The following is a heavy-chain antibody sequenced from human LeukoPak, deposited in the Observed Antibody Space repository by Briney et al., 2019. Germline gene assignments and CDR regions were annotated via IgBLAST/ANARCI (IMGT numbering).Heavy chain of an antibody. D-gene: IGHD6-13*01. V-gene: IGHV3-30*18. CDR2: ISYDGSNK. Sequence: PGASLRLSCAASGFTFSNYAMTWVRQAPGKGLEWVAVISYDGSNKYYADSVKGRFTISRDNSKNTLYLQMNSLRAEDTAVYYCAKDRGSSSPVDYWGQGTLVTVSS. CDR3: AKDRGSSSPVDY. J-gene: IGHJ4*02. CDR1: GFTFSNYA.